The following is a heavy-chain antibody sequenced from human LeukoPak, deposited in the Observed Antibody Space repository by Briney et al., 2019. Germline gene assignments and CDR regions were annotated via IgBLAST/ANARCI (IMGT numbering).Heavy chain of an antibody. Sequence: PGESLRLSCAASGFTFSSYAMSWVRQAPGKGLEWVSAISGSGGSTYYADSVKGRFTISRDNSKNTLYLQMNSLRAEDTAVYYCAKTSSPYYYYYMDVWGKGTTVTVSS. CDR2: ISGSGGST. CDR1: GFTFSSYA. J-gene: IGHJ6*03. V-gene: IGHV3-23*01. CDR3: AKTSSPYYYYYMDV.